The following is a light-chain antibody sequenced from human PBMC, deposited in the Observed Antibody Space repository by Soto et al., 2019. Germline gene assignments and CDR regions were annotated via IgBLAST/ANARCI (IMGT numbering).Light chain of an antibody. CDR2: AAS. V-gene: IGKV1-39*01. CDR3: QHSYSAPVT. Sequence: DIQMTQSPSSLSASIGDRVTITCRASQSISSYLNWFQQKPGEAPKLLIQAASSLQSGVPSRFSGSGSGTDFTLTINRLQPEDFAVYDCQHSYSAPVTFGQGTKL. CDR1: QSISSY. J-gene: IGKJ2*01.